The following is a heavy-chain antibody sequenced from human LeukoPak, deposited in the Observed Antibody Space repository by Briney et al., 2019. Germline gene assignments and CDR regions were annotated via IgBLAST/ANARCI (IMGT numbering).Heavy chain of an antibody. CDR1: GFTFSTYP. J-gene: IGHJ6*03. Sequence: GGSLRLSCAASGFTFSTYPMIWVPQAPGKGREWVSLICGSDGRTRYADSVKGRFTISRDNSKNTLYLEMNSLRAEDTAVYYCAKDSSSYDWGYMDVWGKGTTVTISS. V-gene: IGHV3-23*01. CDR3: AKDSSSYDWGYMDV. CDR2: ICGSDGRT. D-gene: IGHD3-22*01.